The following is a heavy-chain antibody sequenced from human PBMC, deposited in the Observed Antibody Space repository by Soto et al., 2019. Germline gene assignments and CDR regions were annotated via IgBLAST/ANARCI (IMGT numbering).Heavy chain of an antibody. CDR3: ARDRQWLPDAFDI. CDR2: IIPIFGTA. Sequence: GDSVKVSCKASGGTFGSYAISWVRQAPGQGLEWMGGIIPIFGTANYAQKFQGRVTITADKSTSTAYMELSSLRSEDTAVYYCARDRQWLPDAFDIWGQGTMVTVSS. V-gene: IGHV1-69*06. J-gene: IGHJ3*02. D-gene: IGHD5-12*01. CDR1: GGTFGSYA.